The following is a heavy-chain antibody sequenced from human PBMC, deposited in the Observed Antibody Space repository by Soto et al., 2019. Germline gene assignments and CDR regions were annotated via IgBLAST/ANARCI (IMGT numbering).Heavy chain of an antibody. CDR1: GGSISSYY. J-gene: IGHJ3*02. CDR2: IYHTGST. CDR3: ARTQLGPLDI. V-gene: IGHV4-59*01. Sequence: PSETLSLTCTVSGGSISSYYWSWIRQPPGKGLEWIGYIYHTGSTNYNPSLKSRVTISVDTSKKQFSLRLRSGTAADTAVYYCARTQLGPLDIWGQGTMVTVSS. D-gene: IGHD3-16*01.